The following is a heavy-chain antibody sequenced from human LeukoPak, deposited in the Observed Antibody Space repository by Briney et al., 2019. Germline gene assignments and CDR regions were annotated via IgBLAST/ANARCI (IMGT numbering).Heavy chain of an antibody. V-gene: IGHV4-4*07. CDR2: IYPSGNT. CDR3: ARGYLTPRSGYRGYYFDY. J-gene: IGHJ4*02. CDR1: GGSFSNNF. Sequence: SETLSLTCSVSGGSFSNNFWSWVRQPAGKGLEWIGRIYPSGNTNYNPSLKSRVTMSVDTSKNQFSLKLSSVTAADTAVYYCARGYLTPRSGYRGYYFDYWGQGTLVTVSS. D-gene: IGHD3-22*01.